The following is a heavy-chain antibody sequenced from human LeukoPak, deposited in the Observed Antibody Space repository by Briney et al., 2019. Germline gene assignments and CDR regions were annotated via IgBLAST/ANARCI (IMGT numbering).Heavy chain of an antibody. CDR1: GFTFSGHW. D-gene: IGHD3-22*01. J-gene: IGHJ4*02. CDR2: ISYDGSNK. Sequence: PGGSLRLSCAASGFTFSGHWMTWVRQAPGKGLEWVAVISYDGSNKYYADSVKGRFTISRDNSKNTLYLQMNSLRAEDTAVYYCARETHYYDSSGYYRTSYFDYWGQGTLVTVSS. V-gene: IGHV3-30-3*01. CDR3: ARETHYYDSSGYYRTSYFDY.